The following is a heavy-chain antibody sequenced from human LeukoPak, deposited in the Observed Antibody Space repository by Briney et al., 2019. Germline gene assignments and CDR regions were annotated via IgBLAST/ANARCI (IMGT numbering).Heavy chain of an antibody. CDR2: IRSKANSYAT. Sequence: GGSLRLSCAASGFTFSGSAMHWVRQASGKGLEWVGRIRSKANSYATAYAASVRGRFTISRDDSKNTAYLQMNSLKTEDTAVYYCTRGLGATLAFDIWGQGAMVTVSS. CDR1: GFTFSGSA. CDR3: TRGLGATLAFDI. D-gene: IGHD1-26*01. J-gene: IGHJ3*02. V-gene: IGHV3-73*01.